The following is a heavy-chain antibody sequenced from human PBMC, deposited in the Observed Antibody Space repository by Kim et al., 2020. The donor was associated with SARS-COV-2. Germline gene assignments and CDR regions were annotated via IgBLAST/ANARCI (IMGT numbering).Heavy chain of an antibody. V-gene: IGHV4-59*01. Sequence: SETLSLTCTVSGGSISSYYWSWIRQPPGKGLEWIGYIYYSGSTNYNPSLKSRVTISVDTSKNQFSLKLSSVTAADTAVYYCAREGIAAAGPYYYYYGMDVWGQGTTVTVSS. D-gene: IGHD6-13*01. CDR1: GGSISSYY. CDR3: AREGIAAAGPYYYYYGMDV. CDR2: IYYSGST. J-gene: IGHJ6*02.